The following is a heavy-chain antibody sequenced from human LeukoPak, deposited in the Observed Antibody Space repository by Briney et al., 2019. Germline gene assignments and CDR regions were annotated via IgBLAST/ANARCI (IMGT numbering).Heavy chain of an antibody. J-gene: IGHJ6*02. CDR2: ISNDGSSK. CDR1: GFSFRIFG. Sequence: AGRSLRLSCAASGFSFRIFGMHWVRQAPGKGLEWVAVISNDGSSKYYADSVKGRFTVSRDNSNNTLFLQLNSLRGEDTAVYYCAGDGVAGPGIYYYFGMNVWGQGTTVTVSS. CDR3: AGDGVAGPGIYYYFGMNV. D-gene: IGHD6-19*01. V-gene: IGHV3-30*03.